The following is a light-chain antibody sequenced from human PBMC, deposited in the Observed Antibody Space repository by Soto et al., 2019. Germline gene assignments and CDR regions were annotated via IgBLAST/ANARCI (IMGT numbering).Light chain of an antibody. V-gene: IGKV3-20*01. CDR2: GAS. Sequence: EIVLTQSPGTLSLSPGERATLSCRASQSVSSSYLAGYQQKPGQAPRLLIYGASSRATSIPDRFSGSVSGTDFTLTISRLEPEDWAVYYCQQYGSSPYTFGQGNKLEI. CDR3: QQYGSSPYT. J-gene: IGKJ2*01. CDR1: QSVSSSY.